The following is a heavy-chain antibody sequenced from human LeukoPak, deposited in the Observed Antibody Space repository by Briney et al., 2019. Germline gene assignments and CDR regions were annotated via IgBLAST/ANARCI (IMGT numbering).Heavy chain of an antibody. CDR1: GYTFTGDY. V-gene: IGHV1-2*02. Sequence: ASVKVSCKASGYTFTGDYMHWVRQAPGQGLEWMGWINPNSGGTNYAQKFQGRVTITTDESTSTAYMELSSLRSEDTAVYYCARVITIFGVVLGARAFDIWGQGTMVTVSS. D-gene: IGHD3-3*01. J-gene: IGHJ3*02. CDR3: ARVITIFGVVLGARAFDI. CDR2: INPNSGGT.